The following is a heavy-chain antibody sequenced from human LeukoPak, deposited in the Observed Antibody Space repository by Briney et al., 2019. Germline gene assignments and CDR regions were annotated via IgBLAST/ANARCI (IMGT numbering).Heavy chain of an antibody. CDR2: ISAYNGNT. CDR1: DYTFTGYG. CDR3: GRDRLRVAGNYYYYGMDV. Sequence: ASVKVSCKASDYTFTGYGISWVRQAPGQGLEWMGWISAYNGNTNYAQKLQGRVTMTTDTSTSTAYMELRSLRSDDTAVYYCGRDRLRVAGNYYYYGMDVWGQGTTVTVSS. J-gene: IGHJ6*02. D-gene: IGHD6-19*01. V-gene: IGHV1-18*01.